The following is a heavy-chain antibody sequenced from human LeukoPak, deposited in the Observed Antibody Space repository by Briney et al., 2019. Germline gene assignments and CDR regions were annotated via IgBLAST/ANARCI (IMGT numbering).Heavy chain of an antibody. CDR1: GGSFSGYF. CDR3: ATFSSGWYPYYMDV. D-gene: IGHD6-19*01. V-gene: IGHV4-34*01. CDR2: INHSGST. Sequence: SETLSLTCAVSGGSFSGYFWNWIRQPPGKGLEWIGLINHSGSTSYNPSLKSRVSISIDTSKKQFSLKLTSVTATDTAVYFCATFSSGWYPYYMDVWGKGTTVTVSS. J-gene: IGHJ6*03.